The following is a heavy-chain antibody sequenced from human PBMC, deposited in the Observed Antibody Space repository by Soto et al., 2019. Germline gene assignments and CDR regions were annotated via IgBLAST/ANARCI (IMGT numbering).Heavy chain of an antibody. Sequence: PGESLKISCKASGYSFTTNWIGWVRQMPGKGLEWMGIIYPSDSDTRYSPSFEGQVTISADKSISTAYLQWSSLKASDTAMYYCASPLEADYYYGMDVWGQGTTVTVSS. V-gene: IGHV5-51*01. CDR1: GYSFTTNW. J-gene: IGHJ6*02. CDR3: ASPLEADYYYGMDV. CDR2: IYPSDSDT. D-gene: IGHD6-6*01.